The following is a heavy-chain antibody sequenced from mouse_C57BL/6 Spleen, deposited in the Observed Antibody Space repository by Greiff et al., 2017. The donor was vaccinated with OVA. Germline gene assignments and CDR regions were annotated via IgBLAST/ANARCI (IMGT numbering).Heavy chain of an antibody. V-gene: IGHV7-3*01. CDR1: GFTFTDYY. CDR3: ARYHDRGFAY. Sequence: EVKLMESGGGLVQPGGSLSLSCAASGFTFTDYYMSWVRQPPGKALEWLGFIRNKANGYTTEYSASVKGRFTISRDNSQSILYLQMNALRAEDSATYYCARYHDRGFAYWGQGTLVTVSA. CDR2: IRNKANGYTT. J-gene: IGHJ3*01.